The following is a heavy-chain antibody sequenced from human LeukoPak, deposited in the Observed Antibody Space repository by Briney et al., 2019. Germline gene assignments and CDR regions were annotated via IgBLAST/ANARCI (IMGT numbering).Heavy chain of an antibody. CDR1: GFTFSSYA. Sequence: PGRSLRLSCAASGFTFSSYAMHWVRQAPGKGLEWVAVISYDGSNKYYADSVKGRFTISRDNSKNTLYLQMNSLRAEDTAVYYCARGVSGRNRFDPWGQGTLVTVSS. J-gene: IGHJ5*02. CDR2: ISYDGSNK. D-gene: IGHD6-19*01. CDR3: ARGVSGRNRFDP. V-gene: IGHV3-30*04.